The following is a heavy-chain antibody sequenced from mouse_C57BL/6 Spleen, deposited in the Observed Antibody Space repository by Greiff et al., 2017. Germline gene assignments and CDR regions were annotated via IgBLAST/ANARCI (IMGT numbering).Heavy chain of an antibody. V-gene: IGHV14-2*01. CDR3: ARSRGTTDYYGSNYAMDY. CDR2: IDPEDGET. D-gene: IGHD1-1*01. J-gene: IGHJ4*01. Sequence: VQLKESGAELVKPGASVKLSCTASGFNIKDYYMHWVKQRTEQGLEWIGRIDPEDGETKYAPKFQGKATITADTSSNTAYLQLSSLTSEDTAVYYCARSRGTTDYYGSNYAMDYWGQGTSVTVSS. CDR1: GFNIKDYY.